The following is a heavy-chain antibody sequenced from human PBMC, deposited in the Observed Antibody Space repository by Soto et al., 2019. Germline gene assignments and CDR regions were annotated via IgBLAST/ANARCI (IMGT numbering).Heavy chain of an antibody. CDR1: GYSFTSYW. V-gene: IGHV5-10-1*01. J-gene: IGHJ6*02. CDR3: ARLSVPNNLDYDILTGYASDYYYYGMDV. D-gene: IGHD3-9*01. CDR2: IDPSDSYT. Sequence: PGESLKISCKGSGYSFTSYWISWVRQMPGKGLEWMGRIDPSDSYTNYSPSFQGHVTISADKSISTAYLQWSSLKASDTAMYYCARLSVPNNLDYDILTGYASDYYYYGMDVWGQGTTVTVSS.